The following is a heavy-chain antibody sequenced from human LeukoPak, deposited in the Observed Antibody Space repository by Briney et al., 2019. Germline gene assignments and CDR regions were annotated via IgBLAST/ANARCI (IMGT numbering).Heavy chain of an antibody. J-gene: IGHJ4*02. Sequence: SVKVSCKASGGTFSNSAISWVRQAPGQGLQWMGRIIPIFGTSNYAQKFQDRVTITTDESTSTAYMELSSLRSEDTAVYYCASGYCSGGSCLTHFHFWGQGTLVTVSS. CDR3: ASGYCSGGSCLTHFHF. CDR1: GGTFSNSA. D-gene: IGHD2-15*01. V-gene: IGHV1-69*05. CDR2: IIPIFGTS.